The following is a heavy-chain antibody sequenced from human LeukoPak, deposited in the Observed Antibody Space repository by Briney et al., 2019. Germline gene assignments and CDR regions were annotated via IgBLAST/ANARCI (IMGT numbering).Heavy chain of an antibody. CDR1: GYTFTSYD. V-gene: IGHV1-8*01. CDR2: MNPNSGNT. CDR3: ASSSSLGDYYGMDV. Sequence: ASVKVSCKASGYTFTSYDINWVRQATGQGLEWMGWMNPNSGNTGYAQKFQGRVTMTRNTSISTAYMELSSLRSEDTSVYYCASSSSLGDYYGMDVWGQGTTVTVSS. J-gene: IGHJ6*02. D-gene: IGHD6-6*01.